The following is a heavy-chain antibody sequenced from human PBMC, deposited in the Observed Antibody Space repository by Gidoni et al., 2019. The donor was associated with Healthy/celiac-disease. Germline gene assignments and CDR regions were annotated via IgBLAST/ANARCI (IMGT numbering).Heavy chain of an antibody. J-gene: IGHJ3*02. CDR3: ARSGTTVEVTDAFDI. Sequence: EVQLVQSGAEVKKPGESLTISCKGSGYSFTSYWIGWVRQMPGKGLEWMGIIYPGDSDTRYSPSFQGQVTISADKSISTAYLQWSSLKASDTAMYYCARSGTTVEVTDAFDIWGQGTMVTVSS. D-gene: IGHD4-17*01. CDR1: GYSFTSYW. V-gene: IGHV5-51*01. CDR2: IYPGDSDT.